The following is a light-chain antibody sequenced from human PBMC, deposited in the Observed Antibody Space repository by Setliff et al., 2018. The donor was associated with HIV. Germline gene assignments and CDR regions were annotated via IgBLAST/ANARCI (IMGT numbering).Light chain of an antibody. CDR3: SSYTSTSTPYV. Sequence: QSVLTQPASVSGSPGQSITISCTGPSSDVGGYNSVSWYQQHPGKVPKLMIYDVSNRLSGVSNRFSGSKSGNTASLTISGLQAEDEADYYCSSYTSTSTPYVFGTGTKVTVL. J-gene: IGLJ1*01. CDR2: DVS. V-gene: IGLV2-14*03. CDR1: SSDVGGYNS.